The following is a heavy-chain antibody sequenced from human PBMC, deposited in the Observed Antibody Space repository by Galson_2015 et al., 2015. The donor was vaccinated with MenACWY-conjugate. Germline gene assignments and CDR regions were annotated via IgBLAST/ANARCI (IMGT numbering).Heavy chain of an antibody. D-gene: IGHD1-26*01. J-gene: IGHJ4*02. CDR2: IWYDGSQT. Sequence: SLRLSCAASGFTFSRYAMHWVRQAPGKGLEWVAVIWYDGSQTYYADSVRGRFTISRDSSKNTAYLQINSLRAEDTAIYYCFAINSGTDYWGQGTLVTVSS. V-gene: IGHV3-33*01. CDR1: GFTFSRYA. CDR3: FAINSGTDY.